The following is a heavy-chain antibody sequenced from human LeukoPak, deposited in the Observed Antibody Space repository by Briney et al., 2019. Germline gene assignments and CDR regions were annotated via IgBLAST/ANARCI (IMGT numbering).Heavy chain of an antibody. CDR3: ARAGPFYSGNYLGF. D-gene: IGHD1-26*01. Sequence: ASVKVSCKASGYTFTNYGISWVRQAPGQGLEWMGWINPNSGDTNSAQKFQGRVTMTRDTSISTAYMELSRLTSDDTAVYYCARAGPFYSGNYLGFWGQGTLVTVSS. J-gene: IGHJ4*02. CDR2: INPNSGDT. CDR1: GYTFTNYG. V-gene: IGHV1-2*02.